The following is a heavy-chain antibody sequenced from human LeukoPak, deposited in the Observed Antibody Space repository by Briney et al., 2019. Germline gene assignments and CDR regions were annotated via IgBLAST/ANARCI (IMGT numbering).Heavy chain of an antibody. D-gene: IGHD5-12*01. Sequence: GGSLRLSCAASGFTFSSYWMHWVRQTPEKGLVWVSRIDTDGSSTIYADSVKGRFTISKDNAKNTLFLQMNSLRAEDTAVYYCTRGYVGIDYWGQGTLVTVSS. CDR2: IDTDGSST. CDR1: GFTFSSYW. J-gene: IGHJ4*02. CDR3: TRGYVGIDY. V-gene: IGHV3-74*01.